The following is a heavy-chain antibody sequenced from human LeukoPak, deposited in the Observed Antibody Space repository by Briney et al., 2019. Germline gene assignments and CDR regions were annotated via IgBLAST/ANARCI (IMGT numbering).Heavy chain of an antibody. D-gene: IGHD5-12*01. CDR3: ARESDVDIVATISSGTYYFDY. V-gene: IGHV1-2*02. J-gene: IGHJ4*02. CDR2: INPNSGGT. CDR1: GYTFTGYY. Sequence: ASVKVSCKASGYTFTGYYMHWVRQAPGQGLEWMGWINPNSGGTNYAQKFQGRVTMTRDTSISTAYMELSRLRSDDTAVYYCARESDVDIVATISSGTYYFDYWGQGTLVTVSS.